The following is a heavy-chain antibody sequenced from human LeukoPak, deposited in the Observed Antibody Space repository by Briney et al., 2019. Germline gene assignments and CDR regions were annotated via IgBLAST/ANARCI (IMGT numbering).Heavy chain of an antibody. J-gene: IGHJ6*02. D-gene: IGHD3-10*01. Sequence: GRSLGLSCVPSGFTFDDYAMHWVRQAPGKGLEWVSGISWNSGSIGYADSVKGRFTISRDNAKNSLYLQMNSLRAEDTALYYCAKDLRVDYYGSGKNNMDVWGQGTTVSVSS. V-gene: IGHV3-9*01. CDR1: GFTFDDYA. CDR3: AKDLRVDYYGSGKNNMDV. CDR2: ISWNSGSI.